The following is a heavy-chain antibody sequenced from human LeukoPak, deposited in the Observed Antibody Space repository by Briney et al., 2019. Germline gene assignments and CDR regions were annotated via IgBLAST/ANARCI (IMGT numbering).Heavy chain of an antibody. CDR1: GGSISTYY. CDR3: ARGKNYLDY. V-gene: IGHV4-59*01. D-gene: IGHD5-24*01. Sequence: SETLSLTCTVSGGSISTYYWSWIRQPPGKGLEWIASISYSGSTNQNPSLKSRVTISVDTSKNRFSLQLNSLTAADTAVYYCARGKNYLDYWGQGTLVTVSS. CDR2: ISYSGST. J-gene: IGHJ4*02.